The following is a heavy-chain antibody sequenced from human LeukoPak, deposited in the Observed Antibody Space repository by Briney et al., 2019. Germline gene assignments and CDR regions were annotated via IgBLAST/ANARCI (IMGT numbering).Heavy chain of an antibody. D-gene: IGHD2-2*01. Sequence: GGSLRLSCAASGFTFSSDAMNWVRQAPGKGLEWVSGISGSGVTTYYADSVKGRFTISRDNSKKTLYLQLNSLRAEDTAVYYCTRDQRKYCSRTTCFVFDIWGQGTVVSVSS. J-gene: IGHJ3*02. CDR1: GFTFSSDA. CDR3: TRDQRKYCSRTTCFVFDI. CDR2: ISGSGVTT. V-gene: IGHV3-23*01.